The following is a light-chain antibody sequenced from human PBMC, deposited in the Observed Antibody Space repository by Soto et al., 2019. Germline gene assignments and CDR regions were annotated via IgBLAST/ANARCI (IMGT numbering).Light chain of an antibody. Sequence: EIQMTQSPSSLSASVGDRVTITCRASQSISSYLNWYQQKPGKDPKLLIYAASSLQSGVPSRFSGSGSGTDFTRTISSLQPEDFATYYCQQSYSTPLPFGGGTKVDIK. CDR1: QSISSY. J-gene: IGKJ4*01. CDR3: QQSYSTPLP. V-gene: IGKV1-39*01. CDR2: AAS.